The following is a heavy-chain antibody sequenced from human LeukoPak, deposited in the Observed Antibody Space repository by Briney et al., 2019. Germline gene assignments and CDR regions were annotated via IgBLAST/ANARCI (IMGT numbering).Heavy chain of an antibody. CDR2: IRSSGGTT. Sequence: GGSLRLSCAASGFTFSNYNMNWVRQAPGKGLEWVSGIRSSGGTTYYADSVKGRFTISRDNSKNTLYLQMISLRAEDTAVYYCAKRSGYGDFDYWGQGTLVTVSS. J-gene: IGHJ4*02. CDR3: AKRSGYGDFDY. D-gene: IGHD4-17*01. CDR1: GFTFSNYN. V-gene: IGHV3-23*01.